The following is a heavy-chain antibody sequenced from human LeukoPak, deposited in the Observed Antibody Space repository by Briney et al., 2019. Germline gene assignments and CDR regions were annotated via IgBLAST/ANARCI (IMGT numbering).Heavy chain of an antibody. CDR1: GGSIRSSYYY. CDR3: ARAPGCYDYVWGSYRYTYYFDY. D-gene: IGHD3-16*02. J-gene: IGHJ4*02. Sequence: ETLFLTCTVAGGSIRSSYYYWGWIRQPPGEGLEWIGSIYDSGSTYYNPSLKSRVTISVDTSKNQFSLKLNSVNAADTAVYYCARAPGCYDYVWGSYRYTYYFDYWGQGTLVTASS. V-gene: IGHV4-39*01. CDR2: IYDSGST.